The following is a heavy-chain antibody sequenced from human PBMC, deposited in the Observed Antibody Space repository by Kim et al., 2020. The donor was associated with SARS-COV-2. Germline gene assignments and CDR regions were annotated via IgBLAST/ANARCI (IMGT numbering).Heavy chain of an antibody. CDR1: GFTFSSYE. V-gene: IGHV3-48*03. CDR3: ARGPPRVSSGWYGSDY. CDR2: ISSSGSTI. J-gene: IGHJ4*02. Sequence: GGSLRLSCAASGFTFSSYEMNWVRQAPGKGLEWVSYISSSGSTIYYADSVKGRFTISRDNAKNSLYLQMNSLRAEDTAVYYCARGPPRVSSGWYGSDYWGQGTLVTVSS. D-gene: IGHD6-19*01.